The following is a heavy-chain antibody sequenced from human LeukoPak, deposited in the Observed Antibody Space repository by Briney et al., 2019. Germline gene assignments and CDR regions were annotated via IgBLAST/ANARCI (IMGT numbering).Heavy chain of an antibody. CDR1: GFIFSNYG. V-gene: IGHV3-30*18. J-gene: IGHJ3*02. CDR2: ISFDGRNG. Sequence: GGSLRLSCAASGFIFSNYGMNWVRQAPGKGLEWVAIISFDGRNGYYAESAKGRFTISRDNSKNMVYLQINSLRPEDTAVYHCVKDGADSSGWDYGFDTWGQGTMVIVSP. CDR3: VKDGADSSGWDYGFDT. D-gene: IGHD6-19*01.